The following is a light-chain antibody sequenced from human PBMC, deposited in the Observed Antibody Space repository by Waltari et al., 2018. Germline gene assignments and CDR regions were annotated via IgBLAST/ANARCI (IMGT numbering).Light chain of an antibody. CDR3: NSYTGSSSWV. V-gene: IGLV2-14*01. CDR1: RRDVGFYNY. J-gene: IGLJ3*02. Sequence: QSALTQPTSVSVSPGQSIPIPRTGTRRDVGFYNYVSWYQQYPGKVPQLLIYDVSDRPAGVSSRFSGSKTGNTASLTISGLQADDEADYYCNSYTGSSSWVFGGGTKLTVL. CDR2: DVS.